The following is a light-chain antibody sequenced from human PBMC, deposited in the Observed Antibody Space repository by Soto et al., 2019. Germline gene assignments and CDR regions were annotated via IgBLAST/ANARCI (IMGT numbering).Light chain of an antibody. CDR2: DAS. CDR1: QSVSSY. V-gene: IGKV3-11*01. J-gene: IGKJ2*01. CDR3: QQRSNWPLMYT. Sequence: PGERATLSCRASQSVSSYLAWYQQKPGQAPRLLIYDASNRATGIPARFSGSGSGTDFTLTISSLEPEDFAVYYCQQRSNWPLMYTFGQGTKLEIK.